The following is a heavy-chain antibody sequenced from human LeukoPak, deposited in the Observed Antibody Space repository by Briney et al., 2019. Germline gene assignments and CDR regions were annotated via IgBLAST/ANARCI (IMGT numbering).Heavy chain of an antibody. J-gene: IGHJ5*02. V-gene: IGHV1-2*02. Sequence: ASVKASCKASGYIFTDYYIHWVRQAPGQGLEWMGWINPNSGGTNYAQKFQGRVTMTRDTSISTAYMELSRLTSDDMAIYYCARLVVVVAATPRGWFDPWGQGTLVTVSS. D-gene: IGHD2-15*01. CDR3: ARLVVVVAATPRGWFDP. CDR2: INPNSGGT. CDR1: GYIFTDYY.